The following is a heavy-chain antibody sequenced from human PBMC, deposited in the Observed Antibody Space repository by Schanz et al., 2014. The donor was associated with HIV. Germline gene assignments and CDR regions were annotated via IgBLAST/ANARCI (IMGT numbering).Heavy chain of an antibody. Sequence: VQLLESGGGLVQPGGSLRLSCAASGFTFSSYAMSWVRQAPGKGLEWVAVIWVDGTSKFYADSVKGRFTISRDNSKNTLYLQMNNLRAEDTAVYGCARQGLRFSFWLDYWGQGTPVTVS. V-gene: IGHV3-33*08. D-gene: IGHD4-17*01. CDR1: GFTFSSYA. CDR2: IWVDGTSK. CDR3: ARQGLRFSFWLDY. J-gene: IGHJ4*02.